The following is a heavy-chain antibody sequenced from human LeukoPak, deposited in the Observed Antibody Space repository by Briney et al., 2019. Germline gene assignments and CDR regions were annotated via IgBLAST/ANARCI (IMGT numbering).Heavy chain of an antibody. CDR1: GFTFTSYS. D-gene: IGHD7-27*01. CDR3: ARDLGYYYYMDV. V-gene: IGHV3-48*04. CDR2: ISSGSSTI. Sequence: PGGSLRLSCAASGFTFTSYSMTWVRQAPGKGLEWVSYISSGSSTIYYADSVKGRFTISRDNAKNSLYLQMNSLRAEDTAVYYCARDLGYYYYMDVWGKGTTVTVSS. J-gene: IGHJ6*03.